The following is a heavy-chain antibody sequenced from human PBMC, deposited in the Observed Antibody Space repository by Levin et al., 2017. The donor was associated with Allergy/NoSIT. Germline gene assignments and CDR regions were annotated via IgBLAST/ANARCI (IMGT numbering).Heavy chain of an antibody. CDR3: ARDVVDYGDYQGWFDP. CDR1: GFTFSDYY. Sequence: GGSLRLSCAASGFTFSDYYMSWIRQAPGKGLEWVSYISSSGSTIYYADSVKGRFTISRDNAKNSLYLQMNSLRAEDTAVYYCARDVVDYGDYQGWFDPWGQGTLVTVSS. V-gene: IGHV3-11*01. J-gene: IGHJ5*02. D-gene: IGHD4-17*01. CDR2: ISSSGSTI.